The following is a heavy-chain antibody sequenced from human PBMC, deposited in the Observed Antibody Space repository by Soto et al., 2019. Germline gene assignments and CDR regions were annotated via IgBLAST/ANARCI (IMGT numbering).Heavy chain of an antibody. D-gene: IGHD3-22*01. Sequence: ASVKVSCKASGYTFTSYAMHWVRQAPGQRPEWMGWINAGNGNTKYSQKFQGRVTITRDTSASTAYMELSSLRSEDTAVYYCARAGLDSSGYYFPPGSYGMDVWGQGTTVTVSS. CDR3: ARAGLDSSGYYFPPGSYGMDV. CDR2: INAGNGNT. V-gene: IGHV1-3*01. CDR1: GYTFTSYA. J-gene: IGHJ6*02.